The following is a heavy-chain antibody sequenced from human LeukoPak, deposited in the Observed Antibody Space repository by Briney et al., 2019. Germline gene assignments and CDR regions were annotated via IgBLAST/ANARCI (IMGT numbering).Heavy chain of an antibody. V-gene: IGHV4-59*01. CDR3: VRESDWLFDH. CDR1: GGSLTNYY. D-gene: IGHD3-9*01. J-gene: IGHJ4*02. Sequence: SGTLSLTCTVSGGSLTNYYWSWVRQSPEGGLEWMGFIYYSGRTYYNPSLKGRATISVDTSKNQFSLSLNSVTAADTAVYYCVRESDWLFDHWGPGTLVTVSS. CDR2: IYYSGRT.